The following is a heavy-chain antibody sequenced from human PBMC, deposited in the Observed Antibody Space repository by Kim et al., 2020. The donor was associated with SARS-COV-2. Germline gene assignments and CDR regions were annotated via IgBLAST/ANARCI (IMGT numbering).Heavy chain of an antibody. V-gene: IGHV4-31*03. CDR1: GGSISSDGYY. CDR2: IYYSGST. Sequence: SETLSLTCTVSGGSISSDGYYWSWIRQHPGKGLEWIGYIYYSGSTYYNPSLKSRVTISVDTSKNQFSLKLSSVTAADTAVYYCARRYYYGSGNNWFDPWGQGTLVTVSS. D-gene: IGHD3-10*01. J-gene: IGHJ5*02. CDR3: ARRYYYGSGNNWFDP.